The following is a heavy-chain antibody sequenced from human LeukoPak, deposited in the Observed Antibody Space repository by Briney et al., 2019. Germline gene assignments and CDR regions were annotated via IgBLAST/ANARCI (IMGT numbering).Heavy chain of an antibody. D-gene: IGHD3-22*01. J-gene: IGHJ4*02. CDR2: IYYSGST. Sequence: SETLSLTCTVSGGSISSYYWSCIRQPPGKGLEWIGYIYYSGSTNYNPSLKRRVTISVDTSKNQFSLKLSSVTAADTAVYYCARSNGYYYDSSGSELDYWGQGTLVTVSS. CDR1: GGSISSYY. CDR3: ARSNGYYYDSSGSELDY. V-gene: IGHV4-59*01.